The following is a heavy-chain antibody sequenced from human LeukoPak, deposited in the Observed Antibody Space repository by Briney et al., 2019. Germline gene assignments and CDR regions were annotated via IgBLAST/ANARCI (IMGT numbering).Heavy chain of an antibody. CDR1: GCTFSGCG. CDR3: AQSISDWHHQANSEY. Sequence: GGSLRLSCAASGCTFSGCGMSWVRQAPGKGLEWVSAIGARGDTTYYADSVEGRFTISRDNSKNPLYLQMNSPIVAATTVHYSAQSISDWHHQANSEYWGQGALVAVSP. J-gene: IGHJ4*02. D-gene: IGHD6-19*01. CDR2: IGARGDTT. V-gene: IGHV3-23*01.